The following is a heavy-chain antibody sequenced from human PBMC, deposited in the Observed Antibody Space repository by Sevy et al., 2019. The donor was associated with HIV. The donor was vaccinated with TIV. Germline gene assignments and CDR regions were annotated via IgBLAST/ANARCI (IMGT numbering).Heavy chain of an antibody. D-gene: IGHD2-2*01. CDR1: GYTLSKLS. CDR2: FHEDGES. Sequence: ASVKVSCKVSGYTLSKLSMHWVRQAPGKGLEWMGGFHEDGESMYAQKFQGRVTMTEDTSTDTAYMELSSLRSEDTAVYYCATDIVVGRDYWGQGTLVTVS. J-gene: IGHJ4*02. V-gene: IGHV1-24*01. CDR3: ATDIVVGRDY.